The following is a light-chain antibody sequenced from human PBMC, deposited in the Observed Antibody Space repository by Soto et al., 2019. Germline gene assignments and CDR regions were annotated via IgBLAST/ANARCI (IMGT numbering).Light chain of an antibody. CDR2: EVS. CDR3: SSYTTSSTPVV. CDR1: SSDVGGYNY. V-gene: IGLV2-14*01. J-gene: IGLJ2*01. Sequence: QSALTQPASVSGSPGQSITISCTGTSSDVGGYNYVSWYQQHPGKAPKLMIYEVSNRPSGVSNRFSGSKSGNSASLTISGLQAEDETDYYCSSYTTSSTPVVFAGGTKLTV.